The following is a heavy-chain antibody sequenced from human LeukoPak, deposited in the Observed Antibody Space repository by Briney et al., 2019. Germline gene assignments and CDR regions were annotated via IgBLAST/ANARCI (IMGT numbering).Heavy chain of an antibody. D-gene: IGHD3-9*01. V-gene: IGHV3-7*01. CDR2: IKQDGSEK. Sequence: QPGGSLRLSCAASGFTFSSYWMSWVRQAPGKGLGWVANIKQDGSEKYYVDSVKGRLTISRDNAKNSLYLQMNSLRAEDTAVYYCARMGRYYDILTGYYLPRYYFDYWGQGTLVTVSS. CDR3: ARMGRYYDILTGYYLPRYYFDY. CDR1: GFTFSSYW. J-gene: IGHJ4*02.